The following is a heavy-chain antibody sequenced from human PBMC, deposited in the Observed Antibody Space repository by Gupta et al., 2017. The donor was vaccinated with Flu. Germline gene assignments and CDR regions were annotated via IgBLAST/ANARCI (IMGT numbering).Heavy chain of an antibody. D-gene: IGHD4-17*01. V-gene: IGHV4-31*02. J-gene: IGHJ4*02. Sequence: SWIRQLPGKGLEWIGYISYTGSAFYNPSLKSRVTTSIDTSQSQFSLKLTSVTAADTAVYYCVRRGVYGYFDYWGQGTLVTVSS. CDR3: VRRGVYGYFDY. CDR2: ISYTGSA.